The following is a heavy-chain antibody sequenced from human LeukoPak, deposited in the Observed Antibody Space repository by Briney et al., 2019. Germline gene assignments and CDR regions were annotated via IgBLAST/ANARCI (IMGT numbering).Heavy chain of an antibody. Sequence: PGGSLRLSCAASGFTLTRNHMNWVRQVPGKGLEWVSIIYSSDATYYADSVKGRFTVSRDKAKNTLYLQMNSLRADDTAVYYCAQDYYYGSGSTPPRLDYWGQGTLVTVSS. D-gene: IGHD3-10*01. J-gene: IGHJ4*02. CDR3: AQDYYYGSGSTPPRLDY. CDR2: IYSSDAT. V-gene: IGHV3-66*01. CDR1: GFTLTRNH.